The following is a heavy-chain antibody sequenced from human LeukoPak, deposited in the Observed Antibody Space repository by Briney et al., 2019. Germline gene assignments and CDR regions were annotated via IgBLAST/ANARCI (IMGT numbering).Heavy chain of an antibody. CDR2: INPRGGST. J-gene: IGHJ5*02. D-gene: IGHD6-19*01. V-gene: IGHV1-46*03. CDR1: GYTFTSYY. CDR3: AKTAYSSEERGGKNWFDP. Sequence: GAAVKVSCKASGYTFTSYYMHRMRQAPGQGLEGMGIINPRGGSTSYAQKFQGRVTMTSNTSTSTVYMELGRRISEETALNYAAKTAYSSEERGGKNWFDPWGQGTLVTVSS.